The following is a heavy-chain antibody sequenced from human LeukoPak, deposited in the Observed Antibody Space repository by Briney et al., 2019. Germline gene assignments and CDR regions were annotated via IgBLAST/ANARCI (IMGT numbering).Heavy chain of an antibody. V-gene: IGHV1-18*01. CDR1: RYTFTSYG. CDR3: ARGADTGSYGSLVYFDY. CDR2: IGAYSGNT. Sequence: ASEKVSCKASRYTFTSYGISWVRQAPGQGLEWMGLIGAYSGNTNFAQKLQGRVTMTTDTSTSTAYMELRSLRSDDTAVYFCARGADTGSYGSLVYFDYWGQGTLVTVSS. D-gene: IGHD3-16*01. J-gene: IGHJ4*02.